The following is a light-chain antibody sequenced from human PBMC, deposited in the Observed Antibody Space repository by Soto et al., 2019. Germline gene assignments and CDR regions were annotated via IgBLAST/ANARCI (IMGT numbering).Light chain of an antibody. V-gene: IGKV3-20*01. CDR3: QQYEAVVT. CDR1: QSLTNNY. CDR2: GAS. Sequence: EIVLTQSPGTLSLSPGERATLSCRASQSLTNNYFAWYQQKPGRALRLLIDGASTRATGIPGRFSGSGSATDFTLTISRLEAEDVAVYYCQQYEAVVTFGQGTKVEI. J-gene: IGKJ1*01.